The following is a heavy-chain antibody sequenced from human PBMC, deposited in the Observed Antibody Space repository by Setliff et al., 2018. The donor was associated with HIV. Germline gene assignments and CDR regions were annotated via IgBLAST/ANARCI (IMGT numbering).Heavy chain of an antibody. CDR2: IFNSGQT. CDR1: GYYIRGGYY. CDR3: ARAPPGIQLLTTTNGPYYFDF. Sequence: PSETLSLTCAVSGYYIRGGYYWCWIRQSPGKGLEWIGCIFNSGQTYYNPSLTSRIAISLETSENQFSLRLTSVTAADTALYVCARAPPGIQLLTTTNGPYYFDFWGQGLLVT. J-gene: IGHJ4*02. V-gene: IGHV4-38-2*01. D-gene: IGHD1-1*01.